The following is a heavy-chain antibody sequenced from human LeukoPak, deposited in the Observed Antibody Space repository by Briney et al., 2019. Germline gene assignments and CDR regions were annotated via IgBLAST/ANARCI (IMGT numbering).Heavy chain of an antibody. J-gene: IGHJ3*01. CDR3: ARDLQTGLAFDA. Sequence: GSLRLSCAASGFSFSSGTMNWVCQAPGKALELVSSLSGSGRLIWYAGSVKGRFTISRDNAANSLFLQMNSLRVEDTAVYYCARDLQTGLAFDAWGQGTVVAVSS. D-gene: IGHD7-27*01. CDR2: LSGSGRLI. CDR1: GFSFSSGT. V-gene: IGHV3-21*06.